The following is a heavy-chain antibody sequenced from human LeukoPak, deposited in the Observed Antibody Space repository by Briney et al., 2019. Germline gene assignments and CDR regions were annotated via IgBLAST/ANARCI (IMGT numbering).Heavy chain of an antibody. CDR3: ARSKKRLWLVRLAPTYFDY. J-gene: IGHJ4*02. V-gene: IGHV1-18*01. D-gene: IGHD6-19*01. Sequence: GASVKVSCKASGYTFTSYGISWVRQAPGQGLEWMGWISAYNGNTNYAQKLQGRVTMTTDTSTSTAYMELRSLRSDDTAVYYCARSKKRLWLVRLAPTYFDYWGQGTLVTVSS. CDR2: ISAYNGNT. CDR1: GYTFTSYG.